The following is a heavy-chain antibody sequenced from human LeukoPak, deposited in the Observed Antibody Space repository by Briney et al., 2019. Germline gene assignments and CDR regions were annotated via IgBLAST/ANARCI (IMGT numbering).Heavy chain of an antibody. Sequence: GGSLRLSCAASGFTFSGSAMHWVRQASGKGLEWVGRIRSKANSYATAYAASVKGRFTISRDDSKNTAYLQMNSLKTEDTAVYYCTSGSSTRGFDYWGQGTLVTVSS. J-gene: IGHJ4*02. CDR1: GFTFSGSA. CDR2: IRSKANSYAT. V-gene: IGHV3-73*01. D-gene: IGHD1-26*01. CDR3: TSGSSTRGFDY.